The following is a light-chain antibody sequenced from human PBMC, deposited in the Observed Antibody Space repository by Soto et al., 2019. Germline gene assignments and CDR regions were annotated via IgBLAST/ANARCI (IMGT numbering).Light chain of an antibody. V-gene: IGKV1-33*01. CDR1: QDISNY. J-gene: IGKJ5*01. Sequence: DIQMTQSPSSLSASVGDRVTITCQASQDISNYVNWYQQKPGKAPNLLIYEASNLKTGVASRFSGGGSGTEFTLIINSVQPEDVATYYCKQHEDLPRTFGQGTRLEIK. CDR3: KQHEDLPRT. CDR2: EAS.